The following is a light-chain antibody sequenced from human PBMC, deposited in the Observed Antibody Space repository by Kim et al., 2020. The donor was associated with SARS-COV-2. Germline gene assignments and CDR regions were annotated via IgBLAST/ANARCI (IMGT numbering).Light chain of an antibody. CDR2: KDN. CDR3: QAWDSSTAV. V-gene: IGLV3-1*01. Sequence: VAPRETASITCSGDGVGDKFTSWDQQRPCQSPVLVIYKDNKRPSGIPDRFSGSNSGNTVTLTISGTRAMDEADYYCQAWDSSTAVFGTGTKVTVL. CDR1: GVGDKF. J-gene: IGLJ1*01.